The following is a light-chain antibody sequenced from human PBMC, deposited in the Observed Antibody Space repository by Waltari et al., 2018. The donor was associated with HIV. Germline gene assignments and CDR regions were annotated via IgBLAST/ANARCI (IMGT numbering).Light chain of an antibody. CDR3: MQALPTPLP. CDR1: QRLLHSNGYNY. Sequence: DIVMTQSPLSLPVIPGEPASISYRSSQRLLHSNGYNYLDCYLQTQGQSSQLLIYLGSNRASGVPDRFSGSGSGTDFTLKISRVEAEDIGVYYCMQALPTPLPFGGGTKVEI. CDR2: LGS. V-gene: IGKV2-28*01. J-gene: IGKJ4*01.